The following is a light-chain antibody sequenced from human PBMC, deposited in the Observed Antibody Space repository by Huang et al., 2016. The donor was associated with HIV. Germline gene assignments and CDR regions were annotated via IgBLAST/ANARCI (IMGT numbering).Light chain of an antibody. CDR1: QGITEY. CDR2: GAS. Sequence: AIQMTQSPSSLSASVGDRVTITCRASQGITEYLAWYQQKPGKAPKLLISGASTLRSGVPSRFSGSGSGTDFTLTISSLQPEDYATYYCLQDHNYPRTFGQGTKVEI. CDR3: LQDHNYPRT. J-gene: IGKJ1*01. V-gene: IGKV1-6*01.